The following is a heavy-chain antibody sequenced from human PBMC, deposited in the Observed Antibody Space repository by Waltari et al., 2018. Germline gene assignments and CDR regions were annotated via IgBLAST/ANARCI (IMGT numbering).Heavy chain of an antibody. D-gene: IGHD4-17*01. CDR1: GGTFNTFA. J-gene: IGHJ6*02. CDR3: ASPYGDPDLSVFLMDV. V-gene: IGHV1-69*01. Sequence: QVQLVQSGAEVKKPGSSVTVSCKASGGTFNTFAINWVRQAPGQGLEWMGGIIPIFGRANYAQKFQGRVTITADESTRTAYMELSSLRFEDTAVYYCASPYGDPDLSVFLMDVWGQGTTVIVSS. CDR2: IIPIFGRA.